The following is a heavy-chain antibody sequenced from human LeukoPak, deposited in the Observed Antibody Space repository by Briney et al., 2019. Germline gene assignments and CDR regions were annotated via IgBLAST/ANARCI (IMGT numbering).Heavy chain of an antibody. CDR3: ARTEGGYFDY. Sequence: PSETLSLTCTVSGGSISGSSYYWGWIRQPPGKGLEWIGSIYYSGSTYYNPSLKSRVTISVDTSKNQFSLKLSSVTAADTAVYYCARTEGGYFDYWGQGTLVTVSS. J-gene: IGHJ4*02. V-gene: IGHV4-39*07. CDR1: GGSISGSSYY. CDR2: IYYSGST. D-gene: IGHD1-26*01.